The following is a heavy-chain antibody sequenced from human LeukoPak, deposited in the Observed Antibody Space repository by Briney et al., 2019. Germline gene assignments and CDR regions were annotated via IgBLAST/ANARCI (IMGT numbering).Heavy chain of an antibody. J-gene: IGHJ4*02. V-gene: IGHV3-23*01. CDR1: GFTFSTYA. Sequence: GESLRLSCAASGFTFSTYAMTWVRQAPGKGLEWVSSISGSADRTYYADSVKGRFTISRDTSKNTLALQMNSLRAEDTAVFYCAKGGYKGDFFDYWGQGALVTVSS. D-gene: IGHD1-14*01. CDR2: ISGSADRT. CDR3: AKGGYKGDFFDY.